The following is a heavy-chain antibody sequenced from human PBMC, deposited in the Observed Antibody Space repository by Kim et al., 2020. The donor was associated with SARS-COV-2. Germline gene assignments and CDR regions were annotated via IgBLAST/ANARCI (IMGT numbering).Heavy chain of an antibody. CDR1: GFTFSSYW. CDR2: IKQDGNQK. D-gene: IGHD6-19*01. CDR3: AREVDLYSSGKDAFDI. V-gene: IGHV3-7*01. Sequence: GGSLRLSCAASGFTFSSYWMTWVRQAPGKGLEWVANIKQDGNQKYYVDSAKGRFTISRDNAKNSLYLQMNSLSAADTAVYYCAREVDLYSSGKDAFDIWG. J-gene: IGHJ3*02.